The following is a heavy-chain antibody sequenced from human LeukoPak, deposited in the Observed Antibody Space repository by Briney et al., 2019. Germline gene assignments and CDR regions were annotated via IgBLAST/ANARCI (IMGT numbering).Heavy chain of an antibody. D-gene: IGHD1-26*01. CDR2: IYYTGST. V-gene: IGHV4-39*01. J-gene: IGHJ4*02. Sequence: SETLSLTCTISGVSISSISYYWGWIRQPPGKGLEWIGSIYYTGSTYYNPSLKSRVTVSVDTSKNQFSLNLRSVTAADTAVYCCARRFSGSSELDYWGQGTLVTVSS. CDR1: GVSISSISYY. CDR3: ARRFSGSSELDY.